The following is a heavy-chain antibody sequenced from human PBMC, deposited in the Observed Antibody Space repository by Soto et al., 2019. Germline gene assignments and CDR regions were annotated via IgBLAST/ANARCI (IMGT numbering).Heavy chain of an antibody. V-gene: IGHV4-59*01. CDR2: IYYSGST. J-gene: IGHJ5*02. CDR3: ARGDSSSSWFDP. CDR1: GGSISSYY. D-gene: IGHD6-6*01. Sequence: SETLSLTCTVSGGSISSYYWSWIRQPPGKGLEWIGYIYYSGSTTYNPSLRSRVTISVDTSKNQFSLKLSSVTAADTAVYYCARGDSSSSWFDPWGQGTLVTVSS.